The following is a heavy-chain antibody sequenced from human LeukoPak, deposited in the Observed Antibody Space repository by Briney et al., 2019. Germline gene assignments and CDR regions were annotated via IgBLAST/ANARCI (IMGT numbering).Heavy chain of an antibody. CDR2: IYYSGNT. Sequence: SETLSLTCTVSGGSVSSGTYYWTWIRQPPGKGLEWIGYIYYSGNTNYNPSLKSRVTISVDTSKNQFSLKMSSVTAADTAVYYCARDIVVVPAAISHYYYGMDVWGQGTTVTVSS. CDR3: ARDIVVVPAAISHYYYGMDV. CDR1: GGSVSSGTYY. J-gene: IGHJ6*02. V-gene: IGHV4-61*01. D-gene: IGHD2-2*02.